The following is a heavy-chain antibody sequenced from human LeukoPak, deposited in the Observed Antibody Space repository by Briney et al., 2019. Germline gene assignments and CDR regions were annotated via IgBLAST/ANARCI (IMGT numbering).Heavy chain of an antibody. D-gene: IGHD6-19*01. J-gene: IGHJ4*02. CDR3: ARGHRVYSSGWYADY. V-gene: IGHV4-34*01. CDR2: INHSGST. Sequence: SETLSLTCAVYGGSFSGYYWSWIRQTPGKGLEWIGEINHSGSTNYNPSLKSRVTISVDTSKNQFSLKLSSVTAADTAVYYCARGHRVYSSGWYADYWGQGTLVTVSS. CDR1: GGSFSGYY.